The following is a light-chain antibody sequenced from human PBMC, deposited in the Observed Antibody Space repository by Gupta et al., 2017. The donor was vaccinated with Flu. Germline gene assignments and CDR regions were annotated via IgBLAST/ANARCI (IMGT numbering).Light chain of an antibody. V-gene: IGLV2-8*01. CDR1: HNYIGSYTF. Sequence: SVTIACTGTHNYIGSYTFVSCYQQFPSKAHTLIIYEVSSRPAGISDRFSGSKSGNTASLTFSRRQADDEADYYCSSYARGNTMLFGGGTKLTVL. J-gene: IGLJ2*01. CDR2: EVS. CDR3: SSYARGNTML.